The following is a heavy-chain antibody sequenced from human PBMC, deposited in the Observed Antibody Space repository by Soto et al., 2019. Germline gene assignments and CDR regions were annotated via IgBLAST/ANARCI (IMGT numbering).Heavy chain of an antibody. V-gene: IGHV3-23*01. D-gene: IGHD5-18*01. J-gene: IGHJ4*02. CDR2: IIGSGGST. CDR3: ARDLTRGFSYGYEFDY. CDR1: GFTFSTYA. Sequence: GGSLRLSCVASGFTFSTYAMTWVRQAPGERLEWVSSIIGSGGSTYYADSVRGRFTISRDNSKNTLYLQMNSLRAEDTAAYYCARDLTRGFSYGYEFDYWGQGTLVTVSS.